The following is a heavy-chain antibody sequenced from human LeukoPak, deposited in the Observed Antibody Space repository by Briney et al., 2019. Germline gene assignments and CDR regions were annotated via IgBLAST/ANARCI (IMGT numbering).Heavy chain of an antibody. V-gene: IGHV1-2*04. J-gene: IGHJ3*02. CDR3: ARDHVQWELLGAFDI. D-gene: IGHD1-26*01. Sequence: ASVKVSCKASGYTFTGYYMHWVRQAPGQGLEWMGWINPNSGGTNYAQKFQGWVTMTRDTSISTAYMELSRLRSDDTAVYYCARDHVQWELLGAFDIWGQGTMVTVSS. CDR2: INPNSGGT. CDR1: GYTFTGYY.